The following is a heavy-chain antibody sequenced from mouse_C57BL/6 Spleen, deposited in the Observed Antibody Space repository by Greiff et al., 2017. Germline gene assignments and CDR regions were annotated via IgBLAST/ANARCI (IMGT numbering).Heavy chain of an antibody. J-gene: IGHJ2*01. CDR1: GYTFTDYE. CDR3: TVITASYFDY. Sequence: QVQLQQSGAELVRPGASVTLSCKASGYTFTDYEMHWVKQTPVHGLEWIGAIDPETGGTAYNQKFKGKAILTAGKSSSTAYMELRSLTSEDSAVYYCTVITASYFDYWGQGTTLTVSS. D-gene: IGHD1-1*01. CDR2: IDPETGGT. V-gene: IGHV1-15*01.